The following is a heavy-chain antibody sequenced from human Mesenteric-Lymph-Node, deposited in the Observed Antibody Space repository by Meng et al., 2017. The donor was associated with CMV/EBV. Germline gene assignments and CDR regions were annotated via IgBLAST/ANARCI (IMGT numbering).Heavy chain of an antibody. CDR1: GFTFDDYG. V-gene: IGHV3-20*04. CDR3: ARTSGNYYEGDAFDI. CDR2: INWNGGST. J-gene: IGHJ3*02. D-gene: IGHD1-26*01. Sequence: GGSLRLSCAASGFTFDDYGMSWVRQAPGKGLEWVSGINWNGGSTGYADSVKGRFTISRDNAKNSLYLQMNSLRAEDTALYYCARTSGNYYEGDAFDIWGQGTMVTVSS.